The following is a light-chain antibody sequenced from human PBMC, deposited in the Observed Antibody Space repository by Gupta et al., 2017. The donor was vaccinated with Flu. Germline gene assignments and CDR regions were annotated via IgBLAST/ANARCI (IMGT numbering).Light chain of an antibody. CDR1: QSISRY. J-gene: IGKJ2*01. V-gene: IGKV3-11*01. CDR2: DAS. CDR3: QQRSNRPPYT. Sequence: ATLSLSQGERATLACRASQSISRYLAWYQQKPGQAPRLLIYDASNRATGIPARFSGGGSGTDFTLTISSVEPEDFAVYYCQQRSNRPPYTFGQGTKLQVK.